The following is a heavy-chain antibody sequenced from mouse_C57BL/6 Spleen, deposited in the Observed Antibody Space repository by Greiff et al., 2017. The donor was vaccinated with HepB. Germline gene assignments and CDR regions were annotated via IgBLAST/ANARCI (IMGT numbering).Heavy chain of an antibody. D-gene: IGHD3-1*01. J-gene: IGHJ2*01. V-gene: IGHV1-69*01. CDR3: ARKITGYFDY. Sequence: QVQLQQSGAELVMPGASVKLSCKASGYTFTSYWMHWVKQRPGQGLEWIGEIDPSDSYTNYNQKFKGKSTLTVDKSSSTAYMQLSSLTSEDSAVYYCARKITGYFDYWGQGTTLTVSS. CDR2: IDPSDSYT. CDR1: GYTFTSYW.